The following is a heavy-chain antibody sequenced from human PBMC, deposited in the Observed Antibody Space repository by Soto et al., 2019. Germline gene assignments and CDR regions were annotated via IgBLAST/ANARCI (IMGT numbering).Heavy chain of an antibody. V-gene: IGHV1-69*02. J-gene: IGHJ2*01. Sequence: QVQLVQSGAEVKKPGSSVKVSCKASGGTFSSYTISWVRQAPGQGLEWMGRIIPILGIANYAQKFQGRVTITADKSTSTAYMEVSSLRFEDTAVYYCASSGYYFPWYFDLWGRGTRVTVSS. CDR1: GGTFSSYT. CDR3: ASSGYYFPWYFDL. D-gene: IGHD3-22*01. CDR2: IIPILGIA.